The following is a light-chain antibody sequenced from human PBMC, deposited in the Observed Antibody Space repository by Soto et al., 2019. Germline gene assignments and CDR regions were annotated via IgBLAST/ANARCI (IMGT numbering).Light chain of an antibody. V-gene: IGKV1-39*01. Sequence: DIQMTQSPSSLSASVGERVTITCRASQSISSYLNWYQQKPGKAPKLLIYAASSLQSGVPSRFSGSGSGTDFTLTISSLQPEDFATYYCQQSYSTLLTFGGGTNVEIK. CDR2: AAS. J-gene: IGKJ4*01. CDR3: QQSYSTLLT. CDR1: QSISSY.